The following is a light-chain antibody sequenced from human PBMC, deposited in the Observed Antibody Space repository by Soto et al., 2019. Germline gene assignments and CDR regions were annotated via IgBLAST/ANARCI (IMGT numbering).Light chain of an antibody. CDR3: CSYAGSYTFV. J-gene: IGLJ1*01. CDR2: DVS. Sequence: HSALTQPRSVSGSPGQSVTISCTGTSSDVGGYNFVSWYQQQPGKAPKLMIYDVSNRPSGVPDRFSGSKSGNTASLTISGLQAEDEADYYCCSYAGSYTFVFGIGTKLTVL. V-gene: IGLV2-11*01. CDR1: SSDVGGYNF.